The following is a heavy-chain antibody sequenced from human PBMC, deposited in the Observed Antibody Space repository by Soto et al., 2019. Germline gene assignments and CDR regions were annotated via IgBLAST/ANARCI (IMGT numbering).Heavy chain of an antibody. CDR3: AREVQDYGSGRSDYYFDY. J-gene: IGHJ4*02. CDR2: IIPIFGTA. V-gene: IGHV1-69*12. CDR1: GGTFSSYA. D-gene: IGHD3-10*01. Sequence: QVQLVQSGAEVKKPGSSVKVSCKASGGTFSSYAISWVRQAPGQGLEWMGGIIPIFGTANYAQKFQGRVTITADESMSTAYMELSSLRSEDTAVYYCAREVQDYGSGRSDYYFDYWGQGTLVTVSS.